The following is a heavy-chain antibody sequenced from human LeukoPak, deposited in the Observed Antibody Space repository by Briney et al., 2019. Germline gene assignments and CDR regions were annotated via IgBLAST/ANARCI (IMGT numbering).Heavy chain of an antibody. CDR3: ARVSTNSRVAGSDPPWYFDL. D-gene: IGHD2/OR15-2a*01. J-gene: IGHJ2*01. CDR1: GYTFINYG. Sequence: GASVKVSSKASGYTFINYGFSWVRQAPGQGLEWMGWISAYNGNTNYLQKFQGRVTMTTDTSTNTVYMELRSLRSDDTAVYYCARVSTNSRVAGSDPPWYFDLWGRGTPVTVSP. V-gene: IGHV1-18*04. CDR2: ISAYNGNT.